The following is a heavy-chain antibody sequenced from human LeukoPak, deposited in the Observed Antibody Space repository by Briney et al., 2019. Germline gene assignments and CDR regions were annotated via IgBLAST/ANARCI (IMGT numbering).Heavy chain of an antibody. J-gene: IGHJ4*02. CDR2: ISSISSPI. Sequence: GGSLRLSCAASGFTFSTYSMEWVRQAPGKGLEWVSYISSISSPIYYADSVKGRFTISRDKSKSMFYLQMNSLRAEDTAVYYCARGDYYDSSGYSVGWGQGTLVTVSS. D-gene: IGHD3-22*01. CDR1: GFTFSTYS. CDR3: ARGDYYDSSGYSVG. V-gene: IGHV3-48*01.